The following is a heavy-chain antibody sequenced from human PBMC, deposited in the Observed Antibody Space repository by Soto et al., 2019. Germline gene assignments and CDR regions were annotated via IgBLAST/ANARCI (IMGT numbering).Heavy chain of an antibody. CDR3: ARVPSNYYDSSGYYYDYYYGMDV. V-gene: IGHV4-34*01. Sequence: QVQLQQWGAGLFKPSETLSLTCAVYGVSFSGYYWSWIRQPPGKGLEWIGEINHSGSTNYNPSLKSRVTISVDTSKNQFSLKLSSVTAADTAVYYCARVPSNYYDSSGYYYDYYYGMDVWGQGTTVTVSS. CDR1: GVSFSGYY. J-gene: IGHJ6*02. D-gene: IGHD3-22*01. CDR2: INHSGST.